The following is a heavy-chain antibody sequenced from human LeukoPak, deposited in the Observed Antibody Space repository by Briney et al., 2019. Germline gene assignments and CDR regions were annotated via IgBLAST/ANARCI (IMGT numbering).Heavy chain of an antibody. CDR3: ARSSGGSPHAFDI. V-gene: IGHV4-34*01. J-gene: IGHJ3*02. CDR2: INHSGST. CDR1: GGSFSGYY. D-gene: IGHD3-10*01. Sequence: SETLSLTCAVYGGSFSGYYWSWIRQPPGKGLEWIGEINHSGSTYYNPSLKSRVTISVDTSKNQFSLKLSSVTAADTAVYYCARSSGGSPHAFDIWGQGTMVTVSS.